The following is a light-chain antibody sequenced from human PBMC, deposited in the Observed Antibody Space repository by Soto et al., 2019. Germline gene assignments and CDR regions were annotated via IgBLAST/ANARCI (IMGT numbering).Light chain of an antibody. Sequence: EIVLTQSPDTLSLSPGERATLSCSASQSISSNSLAWYQQKPGQAPRLFIYGASSRATGIPDRFIGSGSGTHFTLTISRLEPEDFALYYCQQYGSSPRISFGQGTRLEIK. CDR3: QQYGSSPRIS. V-gene: IGKV3-20*01. CDR2: GAS. J-gene: IGKJ5*01. CDR1: QSISSNS.